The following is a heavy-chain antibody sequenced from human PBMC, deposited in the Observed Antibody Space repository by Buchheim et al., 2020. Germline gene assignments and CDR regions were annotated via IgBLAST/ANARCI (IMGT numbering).Heavy chain of an antibody. V-gene: IGHV3-23*04. CDR1: GFSLSDFW. J-gene: IGHJ4*02. Sequence: EVQLVQSGGGLVQPGGSLRLSCEVSGFSLSDFWMRWVRQAPGKGLEWVSGITNNGATTYYTDSVKGRFTISRDNSENRLYLQMNSLRAEDTAIYYCAKLVVPAAMDYFDSWGQG. D-gene: IGHD2-2*01. CDR2: ITNNGATT. CDR3: AKLVVPAAMDYFDS.